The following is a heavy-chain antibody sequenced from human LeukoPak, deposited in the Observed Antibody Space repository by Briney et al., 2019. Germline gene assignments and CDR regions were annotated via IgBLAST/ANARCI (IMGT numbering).Heavy chain of an antibody. Sequence: SVKVSCTPSGGTFSNSGFSWVRQGPGQGLEWMGRIAPILGIPNYAQTFQGRVTITADKSTNTAYMELSSLRSDDTSMYYCARDFTDDAFDIWGQGTMVTVS. CDR3: ARDFTDDAFDI. CDR1: GGTFSNSG. D-gene: IGHD3-16*01. CDR2: IAPILGIP. J-gene: IGHJ3*02. V-gene: IGHV1-69*04.